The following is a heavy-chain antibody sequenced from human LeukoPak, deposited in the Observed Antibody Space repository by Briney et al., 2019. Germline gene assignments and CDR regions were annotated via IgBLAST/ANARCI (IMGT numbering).Heavy chain of an antibody. CDR1: GFTFSSYA. CDR3: AKDHIAGATFLSGFDY. V-gene: IGHV3-23*01. Sequence: PGGSLRLSCAASGFTFSSYAMSWVRQAPGKGLEWVSAISGCGGSTYYADSVKGRFTISRDNSKNTLYLQMNSLRAEDTAVYYCAKDHIAGATFLSGFDYWGQGTLVTVSS. D-gene: IGHD1-26*01. J-gene: IGHJ4*02. CDR2: ISGCGGST.